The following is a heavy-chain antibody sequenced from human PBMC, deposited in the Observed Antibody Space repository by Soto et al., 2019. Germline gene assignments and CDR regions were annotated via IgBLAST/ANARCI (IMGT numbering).Heavy chain of an antibody. D-gene: IGHD3-10*01. CDR3: AKEASVPSFGEFWFFDL. CDR2: VSGDGFTA. V-gene: IGHV3-23*01. J-gene: IGHJ2*01. CDR1: GFTFPNYG. Sequence: EVQLLESGGGLVQPGGSLRLSCDGSGFTFPNYGMTWVRQAPGQGLEWVSSVSGDGFTAYYADSVKGRFTISRDNSKNTVYVQMNSLRAKDTAVYYCAKEASVPSFGEFWFFDLWGRGTPVTVSS.